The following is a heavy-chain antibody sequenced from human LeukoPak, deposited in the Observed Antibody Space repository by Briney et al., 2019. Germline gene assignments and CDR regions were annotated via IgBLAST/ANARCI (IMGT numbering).Heavy chain of an antibody. J-gene: IGHJ4*02. CDR1: GFTFSSYW. CDR2: IKQDGSEK. D-gene: IGHD5-12*01. V-gene: IGHV3-7*03. Sequence: GGSLRLSCAASGFTFSSYWMSWVRQAPGKGLEWVANIKQDGSEKYYVDSVQGRFTISRDNAKNSLYLQMNSLRAEDTAVCFCARGGGYDLYFDYWGQGTLVTVYS. CDR3: ARGGGYDLYFDY.